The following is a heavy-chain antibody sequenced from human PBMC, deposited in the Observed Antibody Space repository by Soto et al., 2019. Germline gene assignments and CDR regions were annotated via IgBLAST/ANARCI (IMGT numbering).Heavy chain of an antibody. CDR1: RYIFTAYF. J-gene: IGHJ5*02. CDR2: INPNNGAT. Sequence: QVQLVQSGAEVKKPGASVKVSCKAPRYIFTAYFMHWVRQAPGQGLEWMGWINPNNGATHYGLSFQGRVTMTRDTSISTAYTELSSLRSDDTAVYYWASPDPGARFDPWGQGTLVIVSS. V-gene: IGHV1-2*02. CDR3: ASPDPGARFDP.